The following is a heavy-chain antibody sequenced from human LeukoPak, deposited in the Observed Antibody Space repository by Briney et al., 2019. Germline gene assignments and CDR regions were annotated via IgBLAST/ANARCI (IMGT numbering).Heavy chain of an antibody. Sequence: SETLSLTCTVSGGSISSGDYYWSWIRQPPGKGLEWIGYIYSSGSTYYNPSLKSRVTISVDTSKNQFSLKLSSVTAADTAVYYCARGVLEWELLTHFDYWGQGTLVTVSS. CDR1: GGSISSGDYY. CDR2: IYSSGST. V-gene: IGHV4-30-4*08. D-gene: IGHD1-26*01. J-gene: IGHJ4*02. CDR3: ARGVLEWELLTHFDY.